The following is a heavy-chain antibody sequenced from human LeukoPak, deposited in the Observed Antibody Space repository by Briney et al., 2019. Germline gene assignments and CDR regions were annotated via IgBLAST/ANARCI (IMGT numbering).Heavy chain of an antibody. Sequence: GAALKISCKGAGSCFTNYLIGWGRQLPGIGVGWMGIINPADADTRYSPSVVGQVTISADTSISTAFLQWSSLEASDTAIYYCARHVISQRDYDFFSGHQGYYYMDVWGEGTTVTVSS. CDR3: ARHVISQRDYDFFSGHQGYYYMDV. CDR1: GSCFTNYL. J-gene: IGHJ6*03. V-gene: IGHV5-51*01. D-gene: IGHD3-3*01. CDR2: INPADADT.